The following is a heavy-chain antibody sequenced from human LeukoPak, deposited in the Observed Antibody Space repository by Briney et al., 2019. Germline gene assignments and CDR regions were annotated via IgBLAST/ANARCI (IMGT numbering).Heavy chain of an antibody. CDR3: ARDIGTWGFDP. Sequence: GGSLRLSCAASGFTFSSYAMSWVRQAPGKGLEWVSAISGSGGSTYYADSVKGRFTISRDNARNSLYLQMNSLRAEDTAVYYCARDIGTWGFDPWGQGTLVTVSS. CDR2: ISGSGGST. V-gene: IGHV3-23*01. D-gene: IGHD2-15*01. CDR1: GFTFSSYA. J-gene: IGHJ5*02.